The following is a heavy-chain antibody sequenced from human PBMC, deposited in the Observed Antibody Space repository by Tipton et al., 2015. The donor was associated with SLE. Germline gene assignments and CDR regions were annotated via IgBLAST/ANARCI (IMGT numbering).Heavy chain of an antibody. Sequence: TLSLTCTVSGGSISSSNYYWGWIPQPPGKGLEWVGYIYTSWSTNYNPPLKSRITISVDTSKNQFSLKLSSVTAPDTAVYYCAREPTGTTEGDAVDIWGQGTMVTVSS. CDR2: IYTSWST. CDR3: AREPTGTTEGDAVDI. D-gene: IGHD1-1*01. J-gene: IGHJ3*02. CDR1: GGSISSSNYY. V-gene: IGHV4-61*09.